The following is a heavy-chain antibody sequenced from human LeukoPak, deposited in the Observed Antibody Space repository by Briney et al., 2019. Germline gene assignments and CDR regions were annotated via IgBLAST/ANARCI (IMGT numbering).Heavy chain of an antibody. CDR1: GGSISSSSYY. J-gene: IGHJ6*03. Sequence: SETLSLTCTVSGGSISSSSYYWGWIRQPPGKGLEWIGSIYYSGSTYYNPSLKSRVTISVNTSKNQFSLKLSSVTAADTAVYYCARDIYLPYSSSWPPNYYYYYYMDVWGKGTTVTVSS. CDR2: IYYSGST. CDR3: ARDIYLPYSSSWPPNYYYYYYMDV. D-gene: IGHD6-13*01. V-gene: IGHV4-39*07.